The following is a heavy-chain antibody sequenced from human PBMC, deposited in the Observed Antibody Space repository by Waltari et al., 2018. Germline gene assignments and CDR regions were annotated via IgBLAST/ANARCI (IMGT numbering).Heavy chain of an antibody. V-gene: IGHV5-51*01. CDR2: IYPGDSDT. J-gene: IGHJ4*02. CDR1: GYSLTSSW. D-gene: IGHD6-13*01. Sequence: EVQLVQSGAEVKKPGASLKIAGKGSGYSLTSSWIGWVRQMPGKGLEWMGIIYPGDSDTRYSPSFQGQVTISADKSISTAYLQWSSLKASDTAMYYCARSPPYSISFTPVFDYWGQGTLVTVSS. CDR3: ARSPPYSISFTPVFDY.